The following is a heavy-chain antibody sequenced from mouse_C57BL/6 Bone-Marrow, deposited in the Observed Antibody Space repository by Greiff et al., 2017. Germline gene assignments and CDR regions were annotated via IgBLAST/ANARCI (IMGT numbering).Heavy chain of an antibody. V-gene: IGHV5-9*01. D-gene: IGHD1-1*01. CDR2: ISGGGGNT. Sequence: EVMLVESGGGLVKPGGSLKLSCAASGFTFSSYTMSWVRQTPEKRLEWVATISGGGGNTYYPDSVKGRFTISRDNAKNTLYLQMSSLRSEDTALYDCALYGSSLAYWGQGTLVTVSA. CDR1: GFTFSSYT. J-gene: IGHJ3*01. CDR3: ALYGSSLAY.